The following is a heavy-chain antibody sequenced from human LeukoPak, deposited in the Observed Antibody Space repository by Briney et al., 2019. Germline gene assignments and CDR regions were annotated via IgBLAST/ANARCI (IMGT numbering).Heavy chain of an antibody. J-gene: IGHJ4*02. Sequence: ASVKVSRKASGGTFSSYAISWVRQAPGQGLEWMGGIIPIFGTANYAQKFQGRVTITADESTSTAYMELSSLRSEDTAVYYCARDSRSTGGSYFDYWGQGTLVTVSS. V-gene: IGHV1-69*13. CDR1: GGTFSSYA. D-gene: IGHD3-10*01. CDR3: ARDSRSTGGSYFDY. CDR2: IIPIFGTA.